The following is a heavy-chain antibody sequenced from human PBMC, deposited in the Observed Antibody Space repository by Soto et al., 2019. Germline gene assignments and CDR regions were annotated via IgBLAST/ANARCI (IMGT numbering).Heavy chain of an antibody. Sequence: QIQLMQSGGDVKTPGASLKVSCTTSRYTFTSHGIAWVRQAPGQGLERMGWISTFNGKTDYAQKFQGRVNMTAYTSTSTVHMELRSLRSDDTGVYYCARLLTEGATFREDAFDLWGPGTKVTVSS. D-gene: IGHD3-9*01. J-gene: IGHJ3*01. CDR2: ISTFNGKT. CDR3: ARLLTEGATFREDAFDL. V-gene: IGHV1-18*01. CDR1: RYTFTSHG.